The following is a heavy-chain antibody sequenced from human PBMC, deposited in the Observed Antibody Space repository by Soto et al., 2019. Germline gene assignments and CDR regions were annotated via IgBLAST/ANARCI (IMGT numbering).Heavy chain of an antibody. D-gene: IGHD2-15*01. J-gene: IGHJ4*02. CDR3: ASLYCSGDSCYWDY. CDR2: IYYSGST. V-gene: IGHV4-59*01. Sequence: KASETLSLTCTVSGGSISIYYWSWIRQPPGKGLEWIGNIYYSGSTNYNPSLKSRVTISVDTSRHQFSLKLTSVTAADTAVYYCASLYCSGDSCYWDYWGQGTLVTVSS. CDR1: GGSISIYY.